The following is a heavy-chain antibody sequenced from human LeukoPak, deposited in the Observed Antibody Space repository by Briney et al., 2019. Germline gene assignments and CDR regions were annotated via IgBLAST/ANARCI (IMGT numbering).Heavy chain of an antibody. J-gene: IGHJ3*02. D-gene: IGHD6-19*01. CDR2: INTNTGNP. CDR1: GYTFTSYA. Sequence: GASVKVSSKASGYTFTSYAMNWVRQAPGQGLEWMGWINTNTGNPTYAQGFTGRFVFSLDTSVSTAYLQISSLKAEDTAVYYCARTYSSGWYFGAFDIWGQGTMVTVSS. V-gene: IGHV7-4-1*02. CDR3: ARTYSSGWYFGAFDI.